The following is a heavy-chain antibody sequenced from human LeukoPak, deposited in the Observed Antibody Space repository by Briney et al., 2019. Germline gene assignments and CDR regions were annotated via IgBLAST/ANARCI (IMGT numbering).Heavy chain of an antibody. CDR1: GFTFDDYA. Sequence: GGSLRLSCAASGFTFDDYAMHWVRQAPGKGLEWVSGISWNSCSIGYADSVKGRFTISRDNAKNSLYLQMNSLRAEDTALYYCAKDYTAMVRGPDYRGQGTLVTVSS. CDR2: ISWNSCSI. D-gene: IGHD5-18*01. CDR3: AKDYTAMVRGPDY. V-gene: IGHV3-9*01. J-gene: IGHJ4*02.